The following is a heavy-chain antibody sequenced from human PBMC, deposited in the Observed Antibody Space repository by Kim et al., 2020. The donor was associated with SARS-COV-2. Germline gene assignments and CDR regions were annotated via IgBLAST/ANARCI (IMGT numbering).Heavy chain of an antibody. CDR1: GGSISSGDYY. J-gene: IGHJ6*02. V-gene: IGHV4-30-4*01. Sequence: SETLSLTCTVSGGSISSGDYYWSWIRQPPGKGLEWIGYIYYSGSTYYNPSLKSRVTISVDTSKNQFSLKLSSVTAADTAVYYCASGYSGYEEGNYYYYYGMDVWGQGTTVTVSS. D-gene: IGHD5-12*01. CDR3: ASGYSGYEEGNYYYYYGMDV. CDR2: IYYSGST.